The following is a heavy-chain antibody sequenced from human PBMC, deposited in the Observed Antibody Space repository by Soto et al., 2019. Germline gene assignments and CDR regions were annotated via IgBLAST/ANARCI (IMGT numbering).Heavy chain of an antibody. V-gene: IGHV4-39*01. CDR1: GGSFSSSTYY. Sequence: PSETLSLTCTVSGGSFSSSTYYWGWIRHPPGKGLEWIGSMYSGGNTYYNPSLKSRVTVSVDTSKNHFSLKLTSVTAADTAMYYCARQPYDSTAYYYGAWGQGTLVTV. D-gene: IGHD3-22*01. CDR3: ARQPYDSTAYYYGA. J-gene: IGHJ5*02. CDR2: MYSGGNT.